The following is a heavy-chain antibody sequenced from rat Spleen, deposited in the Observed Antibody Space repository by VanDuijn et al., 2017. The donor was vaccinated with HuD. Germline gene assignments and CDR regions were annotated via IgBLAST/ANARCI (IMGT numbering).Heavy chain of an antibody. V-gene: IGHV5-46*01. CDR1: GFTFSSFP. J-gene: IGHJ2*01. D-gene: IGHD1-11*01. Sequence: EVQLIESGGGLVQPGRSMKLSCAASGFTFSSFPMAWVRQAPTKGLEWVATISTSGGSTYYRDSVKGRFTISRDNAKSTLYLQMNSLGSEDTATYYCTRGRDPDYWGQGVMVTVSS. CDR2: ISTSGGST. CDR3: TRGRDPDY.